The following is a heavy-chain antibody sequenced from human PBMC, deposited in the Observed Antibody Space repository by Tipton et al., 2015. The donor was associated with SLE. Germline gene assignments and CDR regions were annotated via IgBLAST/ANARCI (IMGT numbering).Heavy chain of an antibody. Sequence: QLVQSGAEVKKAGSSVKVSCKSPGDTFRDYAFTWVRQAPGQGLEWVGEIIPVFNAPKYAQRLQGRVTITADTSANAVYMALSSLSPDDTAMYYCAKGDPCGSYGWGQGTLVTVSS. D-gene: IGHD3-16*01. CDR3: AKGDPCGSYG. CDR2: IIPVFNAP. CDR1: GDTFRDYA. J-gene: IGHJ4*02. V-gene: IGHV1-69*06.